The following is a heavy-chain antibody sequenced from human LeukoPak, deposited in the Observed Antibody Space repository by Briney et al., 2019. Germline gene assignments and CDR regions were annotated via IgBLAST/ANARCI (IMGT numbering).Heavy chain of an antibody. CDR2: ISGSGGST. V-gene: IGHV3-23*01. J-gene: IGHJ4*02. D-gene: IGHD3-10*01. CDR3: AKPTDSYGPRSYPYYFDY. Sequence: PGGSLRLSCAASGFTFSSYSMSWVGRAPGRGLEWFSAISGSGGSTYYADSVKGRFTLSRDTSKHTLYLQMNSLRAEDTAVSYCAKPTDSYGPRSYPYYFDYWGQGTLVTVSS. CDR1: GFTFSSYS.